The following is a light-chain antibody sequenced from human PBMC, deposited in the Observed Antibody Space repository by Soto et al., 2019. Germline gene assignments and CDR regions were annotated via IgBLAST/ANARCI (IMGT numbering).Light chain of an antibody. Sequence: IVLTQSPGTLSLSPGDRSTLSCCSSQTVSGNYLAWYQQKPGQVPRLLIYGASSRAIGIPDRFSGSGSGTDFALTISRLEPEDFAVYYCQQYFKSPWTFGQGTNVDI. V-gene: IGKV3-20*01. CDR3: QQYFKSPWT. CDR1: QTVSGNY. CDR2: GAS. J-gene: IGKJ1*01.